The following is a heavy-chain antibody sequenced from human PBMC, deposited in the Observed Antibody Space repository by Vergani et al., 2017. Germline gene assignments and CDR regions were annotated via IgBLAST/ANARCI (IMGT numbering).Heavy chain of an antibody. CDR1: GYTFSNYY. D-gene: IGHD3-9*01. CDR2: INPSGGHT. V-gene: IGHV1-46*03. J-gene: IGHJ4*02. CDR3: ARGDYGILTGYRY. Sequence: QVQVVQSGADVKKSGASGKVSCKTSGYTFSNYYMHWVRQAPGQGLEWMGIINPSGGHTNYAQKFQGRVTMTRDTSTSTVYMELSSLRSEDTAIYYCARGDYGILTGYRYWGQGTLVTVSA.